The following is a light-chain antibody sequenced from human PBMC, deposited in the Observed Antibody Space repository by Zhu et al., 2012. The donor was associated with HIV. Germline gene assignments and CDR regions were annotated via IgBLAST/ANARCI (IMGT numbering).Light chain of an antibody. V-gene: IGKV3-15*01. Sequence: EIVMTQSPASLSVSPGERATLSCRASQSVSTNLAWFRQKPGQAPRLLIYGASTRATGIPARFSGSGSGTEFTLTISSMQSEDFAVYYCQQYNNWPRTFGGGTKMEIK. CDR3: QQYNNWPRT. CDR2: GAS. CDR1: QSVSTN. J-gene: IGKJ4*01.